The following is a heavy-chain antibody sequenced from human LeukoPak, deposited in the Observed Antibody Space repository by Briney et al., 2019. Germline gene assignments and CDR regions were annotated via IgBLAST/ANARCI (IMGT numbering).Heavy chain of an antibody. CDR2: INHRGVT. CDR3: ARGTGGDGYNLDY. V-gene: IGHV4-34*01. D-gene: IGHD5-24*01. J-gene: IGHJ4*02. Sequence: SETLSLTCAVYGGSFSGYYWSWIRQPPGKGLEWIGEINHRGVTNYNPSLKSRVTMSVDTSTNQFSLKLISVTAADTAVYYCARGTGGDGYNLDYWGQGTLVTVSS. CDR1: GGSFSGYY.